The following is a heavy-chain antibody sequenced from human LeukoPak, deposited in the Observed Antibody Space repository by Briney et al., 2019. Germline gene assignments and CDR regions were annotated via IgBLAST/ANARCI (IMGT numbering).Heavy chain of an antibody. J-gene: IGHJ4*02. D-gene: IGHD2-2*01. CDR2: FNPNSGDT. Sequence: ASVTVSCKASGHTFTGYHMHWVRQAPGQGLEWMGRFNPNSGDTNYAQKFQGRVAMTRDTSISTAFMELTRLRSDDTAVYYCARDYCSSTSCLFDYWGQGTLVTVSS. CDR3: ARDYCSSTSCLFDY. CDR1: GHTFTGYH. V-gene: IGHV1-2*06.